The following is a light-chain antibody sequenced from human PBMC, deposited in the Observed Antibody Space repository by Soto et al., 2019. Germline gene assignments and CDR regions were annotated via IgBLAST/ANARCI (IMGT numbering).Light chain of an antibody. CDR1: SSDVGGFNS. J-gene: IGLJ1*01. V-gene: IGLV2-11*01. CDR3: CSYAGSYSYA. Sequence: QSALTQPRSVSGSPGQSVTISCTGTSSDVGGFNSVSWYQQHPGKAPKLMIYDVNKRPSGVPDRFSGSKSGSTASLTISGLQAGDEADYYCCSYAGSYSYAFATGTKVTV. CDR2: DVN.